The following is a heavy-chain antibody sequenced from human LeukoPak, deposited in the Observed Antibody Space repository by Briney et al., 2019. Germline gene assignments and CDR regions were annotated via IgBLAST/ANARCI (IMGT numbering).Heavy chain of an antibody. J-gene: IGHJ4*02. D-gene: IGHD6-6*01. V-gene: IGHV4-4*07. Sequence: PSETLSLTCTVSGGSISSYYWSWIRQPAGKGLEWIGRIYTSGSTNYNPSLKSRVTMSVDTSKNQFSLRLSSVTAADTAVYYCARGSPYSSSSRFDYWGQGTLVTVSS. CDR2: IYTSGST. CDR1: GGSISSYY. CDR3: ARGSPYSSSSRFDY.